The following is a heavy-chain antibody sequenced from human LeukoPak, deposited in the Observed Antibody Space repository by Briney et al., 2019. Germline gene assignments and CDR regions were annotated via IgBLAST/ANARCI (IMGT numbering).Heavy chain of an antibody. J-gene: IGHJ4*02. CDR3: AKGSYYDSSGSFYFDY. V-gene: IGHV3-23*01. CDR1: GFTFSSYA. Sequence: GGSLRLTCAASGFTFSSYAMSWVRQAPGKGLEWVSGISGSGDNTYYADSVKGRFTISRDNSKNTLYVQVNSLGTEDTAAYYCAKGSYYDSSGSFYFDYWGQGTLVTVSS. D-gene: IGHD3-22*01. CDR2: ISGSGDNT.